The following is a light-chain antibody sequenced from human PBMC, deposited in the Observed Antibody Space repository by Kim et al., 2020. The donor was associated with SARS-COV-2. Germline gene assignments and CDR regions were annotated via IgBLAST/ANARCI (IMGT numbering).Light chain of an antibody. J-gene: IGKJ5*01. CDR1: QSVSSN. Sequence: VSPGERAPLSCRASQSVSSNLAWYQKKPGQAPRLLICGASIRATGIPARFSGGGSGTEFTLTISSRQSEDFAVYYCQQYNNWPLTFGQGTRLEIK. V-gene: IGKV3D-15*01. CDR3: QQYNNWPLT. CDR2: GAS.